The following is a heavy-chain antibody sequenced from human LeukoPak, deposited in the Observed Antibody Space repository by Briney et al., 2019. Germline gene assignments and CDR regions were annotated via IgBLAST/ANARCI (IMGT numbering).Heavy chain of an antibody. CDR1: GGSISSSSYY. CDR3: ARLKVAARPGWFDP. CDR2: IYYSGST. Sequence: SETLSLTCTVSGGSISSSSYYWGWIRQPPGKGLEWIGSIYYSGSTNYNPSLKSRVTISVDTSKNQFSQKLSSVTAADTAVYYCARLKVAARPGWFDPWGQGTLVTVSS. D-gene: IGHD6-6*01. V-gene: IGHV4-39*07. J-gene: IGHJ5*02.